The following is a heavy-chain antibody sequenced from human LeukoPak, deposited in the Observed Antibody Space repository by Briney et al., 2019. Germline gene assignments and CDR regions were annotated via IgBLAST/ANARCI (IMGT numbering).Heavy chain of an antibody. CDR2: INWNGGST. D-gene: IGHD3-10*01. CDR3: ARERGGSGVGAYNWFDP. CDR1: GFTFDDYG. J-gene: IGHJ5*02. Sequence: GGSLRLSCAASGFTFDDYGMSWVRQAPGKGLEWVSGINWNGGSTGYADSVKGRFTITRDNAKNSLYLQMNSLRAEDTALYYCARERGGSGVGAYNWFDPWGQGTLVTVSS. V-gene: IGHV3-20*04.